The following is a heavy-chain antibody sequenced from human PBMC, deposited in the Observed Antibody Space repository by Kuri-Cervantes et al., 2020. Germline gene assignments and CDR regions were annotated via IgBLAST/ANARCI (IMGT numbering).Heavy chain of an antibody. CDR2: INSDGSST. CDR3: ARDGLTGYYYDSSGYSPNYYYYYGMDV. J-gene: IGHJ6*02. V-gene: IGHV3-74*01. Sequence: GGSLRLSCAASGFTFSSYWMHWVRQAPGKGPVWVSRINSDGSSTNYADSAKGRFTISRDNAKNTLYLQMNSLRAEDTAVYYCARDGLTGYYYDSSGYSPNYYYYYGMDVWGQGTTVTVSS. CDR1: GFTFSSYW. D-gene: IGHD3-22*01.